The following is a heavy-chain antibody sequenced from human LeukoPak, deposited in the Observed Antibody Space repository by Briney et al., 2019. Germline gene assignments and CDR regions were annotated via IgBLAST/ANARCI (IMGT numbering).Heavy chain of an antibody. CDR1: GFTFSSYE. V-gene: IGHV3-48*03. CDR2: IASDGTI. J-gene: IGHJ6*04. D-gene: IGHD3-10*02. Sequence: GGSLRLSCAASGFTFSSYEMNWVRQAPGKGLEWVSFIASDGTIYYADSMKGRFTLSRDSAKNSMYLQINSLRAEDTAVYYCAELGITMIGGVWGKGTTVTISS. CDR3: AELGITMIGGV.